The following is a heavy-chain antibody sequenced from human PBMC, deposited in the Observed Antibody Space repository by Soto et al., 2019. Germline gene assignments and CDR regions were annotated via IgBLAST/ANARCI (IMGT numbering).Heavy chain of an antibody. J-gene: IGHJ3*02. CDR3: ARGSQLERDTLDI. CDR1: GVSINSGGYY. V-gene: IGHV4-31*03. D-gene: IGHD1-1*01. CDR2: IYYTGHT. Sequence: QVQLQESGPGLVKPSQTLSLTCSVSGVSINSGGYYWSWIRHHPGKGLEWIGYIYYTGHTFYNLSLKSRVAMPLDTYKKQYSLKLSSVTAADTAGYYYARGSQLERDTLDIWGQGTMVTVSS.